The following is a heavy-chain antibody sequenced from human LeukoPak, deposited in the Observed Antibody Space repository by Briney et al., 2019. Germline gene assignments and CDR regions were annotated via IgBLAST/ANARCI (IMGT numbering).Heavy chain of an antibody. D-gene: IGHD3-9*01. CDR1: GGSISSSSYY. Sequence: SETLSLTCTVSGGSISSSSYYWGWIRQPPGKGLEWIGSIYYSGSTYYNPSLKSRVTISVDTSKNQFSLKLSSVTAADTAVYYCARATGGLARLSYDILTGYYGPYYYYYMDVWGKGTTVTVSS. CDR2: IYYSGST. CDR3: ARATGGLARLSYDILTGYYGPYYYYYMDV. V-gene: IGHV4-39*07. J-gene: IGHJ6*03.